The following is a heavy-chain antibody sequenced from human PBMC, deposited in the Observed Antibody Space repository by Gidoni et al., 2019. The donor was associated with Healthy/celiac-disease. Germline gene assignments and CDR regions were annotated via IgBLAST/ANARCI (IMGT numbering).Heavy chain of an antibody. CDR2: ISAYNVNT. CDR3: ARDTYYYDSSGYWGDAFDI. D-gene: IGHD3-22*01. CDR1: GYTLTSSG. V-gene: IGHV1-18*04. J-gene: IGHJ3*02. Sequence: QVQLVQSGAEVKKPGASVKVSCKASGYTLTSSGTSWVRQAPGQGLELMGWISAYNVNTNYAQKLQGGVTMTTDPSTSTAYMELRSLRSDDTAVYYCARDTYYYDSSGYWGDAFDIWGQGTMVTVSS.